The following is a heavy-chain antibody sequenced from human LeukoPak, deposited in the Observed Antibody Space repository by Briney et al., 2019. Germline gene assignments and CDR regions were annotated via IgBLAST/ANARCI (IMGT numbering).Heavy chain of an antibody. Sequence: SENLSLTCTVSGGSFSSGSYYWSWIRQPPGKGLEWIGCIYYSGSTNYNPSLKSRVTISVDTSKNQFSLKLSSVTAADTAVYYCAREDGDYFDYWGQGTLVTVSS. V-gene: IGHV4-61*01. CDR1: GGSFSSGSYY. CDR3: AREDGDYFDY. CDR2: IYYSGST. D-gene: IGHD4-17*01. J-gene: IGHJ4*02.